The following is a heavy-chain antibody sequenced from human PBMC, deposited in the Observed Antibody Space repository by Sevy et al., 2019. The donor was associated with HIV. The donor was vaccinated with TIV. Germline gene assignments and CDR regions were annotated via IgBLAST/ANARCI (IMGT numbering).Heavy chain of an antibody. CDR1: GFAFSDYG. CDR3: ARDPRIFGDYLLTYFDY. CDR2: NWYDGNNQ. D-gene: IGHD4-17*01. V-gene: IGHV3-33*01. Sequence: GGSLRLSCVASGFAFSDYGMHWVRQAPGKGLEWVADNWYDGNNQHYADSVRGRFTISRDNSKNTLYLQLSSLRAEDTAVYYCARDPRIFGDYLLTYFDYWGQGVLVTVSS. J-gene: IGHJ4*02.